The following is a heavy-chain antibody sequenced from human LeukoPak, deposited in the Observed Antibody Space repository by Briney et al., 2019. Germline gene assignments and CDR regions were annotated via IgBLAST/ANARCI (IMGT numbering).Heavy chain of an antibody. Sequence: GGSLRLSCAASEFTFSSYSMNWVRQAPGKGLEWVSYISSSSSTIYYADSVKGRFTISRDNAKNSLYLQMNSLRAEDTAVYYCARDLMRVFGGTPGIDYWGQGTLVTVSS. J-gene: IGHJ4*02. CDR2: ISSSSSTI. V-gene: IGHV3-48*04. D-gene: IGHD4-23*01. CDR1: EFTFSSYS. CDR3: ARDLMRVFGGTPGIDY.